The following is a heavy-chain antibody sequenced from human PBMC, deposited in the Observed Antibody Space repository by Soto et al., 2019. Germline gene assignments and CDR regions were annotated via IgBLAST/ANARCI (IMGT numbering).Heavy chain of an antibody. CDR3: ARDNCSGGSCYSGY. D-gene: IGHD2-15*01. Sequence: GGSLRLSCAASGFTFSSYSMNWVRQAPGKGLEWVSYISSSSSTIYYADSVKGRFTISRDNAKNSLYLQMNSLRAEDTAVYYCARDNCSGGSCYSGYWGQGTLVTVSS. V-gene: IGHV3-48*01. CDR2: ISSSSSTI. CDR1: GFTFSSYS. J-gene: IGHJ4*02.